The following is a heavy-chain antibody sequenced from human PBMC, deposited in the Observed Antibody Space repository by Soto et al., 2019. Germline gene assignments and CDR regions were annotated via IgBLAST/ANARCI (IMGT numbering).Heavy chain of an antibody. Sequence: EVQLVESGGGLVQPGGSLRLSCAASGFTFSSYEMNWVRQAPGKGLEWVSYISSSGSTKYYADSVRGRFTISRDSSTNTLYLQMNSLRAADTAVYYCGRCTSTSCHLGSDYWGQGTLVTVSS. D-gene: IGHD2-2*01. CDR2: ISSSGSTK. J-gene: IGHJ4*02. CDR3: GRCTSTSCHLGSDY. CDR1: GFTFSSYE. V-gene: IGHV3-48*03.